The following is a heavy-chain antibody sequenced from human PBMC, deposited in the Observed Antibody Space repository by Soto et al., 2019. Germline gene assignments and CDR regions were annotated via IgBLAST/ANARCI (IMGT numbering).Heavy chain of an antibody. CDR2: ISYDGSNK. CDR3: AKTFSEWPEPYYYYGMDV. V-gene: IGHV3-30*18. Sequence: QVQLVESGGGVVQPGRSLRLSCAASGFTFSSYGMHWVRQAPGKGLEWVAVISYDGSNKYYADSVKGRFTISRDNSKNTLYLQMNSLRAEDTAVYYCAKTFSEWPEPYYYYGMDVWGQGTTVTVSS. D-gene: IGHD3-3*01. J-gene: IGHJ6*02. CDR1: GFTFSSYG.